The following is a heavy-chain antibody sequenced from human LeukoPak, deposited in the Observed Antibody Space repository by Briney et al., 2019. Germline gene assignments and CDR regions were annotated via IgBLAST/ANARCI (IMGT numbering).Heavy chain of an antibody. V-gene: IGHV4-59*08. CDR2: MHYTGST. CDR1: GVSMSGFY. J-gene: IGHJ3*02. D-gene: IGHD1-26*01. CDR3: ARHQWVPAFDI. Sequence: SETLSLTCTVSGVSMSGFYWNWIRQPPGKGLEWIGYMHYTGSTNYNPSLKSRVTISIDTSKNQFSLKLSSVTASDTAVYYCARHQWVPAFDIWGQGTMVTVSS.